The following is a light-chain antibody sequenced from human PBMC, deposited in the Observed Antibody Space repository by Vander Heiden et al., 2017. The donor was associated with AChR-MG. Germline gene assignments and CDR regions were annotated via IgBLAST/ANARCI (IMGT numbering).Light chain of an antibody. J-gene: IGLJ3*02. CDR1: SSNIGADND. CDR2: GSS. CDR3: ESYDSSLSGWV. Sequence: SVLTPPPSASWAPGEWVTISCTGSSSNIGADNDVRWYQQLPGTAPKLLIYGSSNRPSGVPDRFSGSKSGTSASLAITGLQAEDEADYYCESYDSSLSGWVFGGGTKLTVL. V-gene: IGLV1-40*01.